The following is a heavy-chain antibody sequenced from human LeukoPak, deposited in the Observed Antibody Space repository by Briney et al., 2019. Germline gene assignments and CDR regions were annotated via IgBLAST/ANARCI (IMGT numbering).Heavy chain of an antibody. Sequence: SETLSLTCTVSGGSISSSSYYWGWIRQPPGKGLEWIGSIYYSGSTYYNPSLKSRVTISVDTSKNQFSLKLSSVTAADTAVYYCAREAVAGAFDYWGQGTLVTVSS. D-gene: IGHD6-19*01. CDR1: GGSISSSSYY. V-gene: IGHV4-39*02. J-gene: IGHJ4*02. CDR2: IYYSGST. CDR3: AREAVAGAFDY.